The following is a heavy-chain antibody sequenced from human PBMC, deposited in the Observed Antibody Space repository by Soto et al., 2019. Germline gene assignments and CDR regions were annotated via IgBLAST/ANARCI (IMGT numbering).Heavy chain of an antibody. CDR2: ISSSSSYI. Sequence: EVQLVESGGGLVKPGGSLRLSCAASGFTFSSYSMNWVRQAPGKGLEWVSSISSSSSYIYYADSVKGLFTISRDNANNALYMQMNSLRAEDTAVYYCARDWYYDILTGYSPWGYYYGMDVCGQGTPVTVSS. D-gene: IGHD3-9*01. J-gene: IGHJ6*02. CDR3: ARDWYYDILTGYSPWGYYYGMDV. CDR1: GFTFSSYS. V-gene: IGHV3-21*01.